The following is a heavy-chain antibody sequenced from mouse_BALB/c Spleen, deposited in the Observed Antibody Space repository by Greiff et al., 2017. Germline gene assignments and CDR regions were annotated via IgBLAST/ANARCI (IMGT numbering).Heavy chain of an antibody. Sequence: EVQLQESGGGLVKPGGSLKLSCAASGFTFSSYAMSWVRQSPEKRLEWVAEISSGGSYTYYPDTVTGRFTISRDNAKNTLYLEMSSLRSEDTAMYYCARAFYAMDYWGQGTSVTVSS. V-gene: IGHV5-9-4*01. CDR3: ARAFYAMDY. CDR2: ISSGGSYT. J-gene: IGHJ4*01. CDR1: GFTFSSYA.